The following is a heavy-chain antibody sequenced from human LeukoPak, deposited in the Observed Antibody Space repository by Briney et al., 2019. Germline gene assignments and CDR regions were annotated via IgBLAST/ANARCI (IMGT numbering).Heavy chain of an antibody. CDR3: ARGFRGWYAEGFDY. D-gene: IGHD6-19*01. CDR2: IKQDGSEK. J-gene: IGHJ4*02. Sequence: GGSLRLSCAASGFSFSSYWMSWVRQAPGKGLEWVANIKQDGSEKYYVDSVKGRFTISRDNAKNSLYLQMNSLRAEDTAVYYCARGFRGWYAEGFDYWGQGTVVTVSS. V-gene: IGHV3-7*01. CDR1: GFSFSSYW.